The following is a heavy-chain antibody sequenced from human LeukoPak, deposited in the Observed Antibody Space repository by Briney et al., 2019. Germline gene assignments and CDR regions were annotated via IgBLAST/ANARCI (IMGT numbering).Heavy chain of an antibody. V-gene: IGHV3-21*01. CDR2: TSTTSSYI. CDR1: GFSFSTYA. Sequence: GGSLRLSCAASGFSFSTYAISWVRQAPGKGLEWVSCTSTTSSYIFYADSVRGRFTISRDNAKNSLYLQMDSLRAEDTAVYYCARDPSPKLRYFDWPYGGDAFDIWGQGTMVTVSS. D-gene: IGHD3-9*01. J-gene: IGHJ3*02. CDR3: ARDPSPKLRYFDWPYGGDAFDI.